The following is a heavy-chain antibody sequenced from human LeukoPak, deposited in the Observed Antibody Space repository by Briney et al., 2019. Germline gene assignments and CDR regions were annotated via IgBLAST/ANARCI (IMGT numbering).Heavy chain of an antibody. D-gene: IGHD3-10*01. Sequence: SETLSLTCTVSRDSISSYSWSWIRQPPGKGLEWIGDIYSSGTTKYNPSLKSRATISVDMSRNQFSLKLTSVTAADTAVYYCARLIYGSGSYYKDYWGQGTLVTVSS. CDR2: IYSSGTT. CDR1: RDSISSYS. J-gene: IGHJ4*02. V-gene: IGHV4-59*08. CDR3: ARLIYGSGSYYKDY.